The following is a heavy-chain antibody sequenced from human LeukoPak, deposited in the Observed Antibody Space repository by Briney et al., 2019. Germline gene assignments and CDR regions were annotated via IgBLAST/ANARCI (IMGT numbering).Heavy chain of an antibody. D-gene: IGHD2-21*01. J-gene: IGHJ3*02. V-gene: IGHV4-59*12. Sequence: SETLSLTCTVSGGSISSYYWSWIRQPPGKGLEWIGYIYYSGSAYYNPSLKSRVTISVDTSKNQFSLKLSSVTAADTAVYYCARAPVFAVGVFDIWGQGTKVTVSS. CDR2: IYYSGSA. CDR1: GGSISSYY. CDR3: ARAPVFAVGVFDI.